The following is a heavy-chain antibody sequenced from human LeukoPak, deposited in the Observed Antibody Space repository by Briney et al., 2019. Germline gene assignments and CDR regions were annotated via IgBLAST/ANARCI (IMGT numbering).Heavy chain of an antibody. Sequence: PSETLSLTCTVSGGSISSYYWSWIRQPPGKGLEWIGYIYYSGSTNYNPSLKSRVTISVDTSKNQFSLKLSSVTAADTAVYYCARVLYSSSLSPLPFDYWGQGTLVTVSS. CDR2: IYYSGST. CDR1: GGSISSYY. V-gene: IGHV4-59*08. D-gene: IGHD6-13*01. CDR3: ARVLYSSSLSPLPFDY. J-gene: IGHJ4*02.